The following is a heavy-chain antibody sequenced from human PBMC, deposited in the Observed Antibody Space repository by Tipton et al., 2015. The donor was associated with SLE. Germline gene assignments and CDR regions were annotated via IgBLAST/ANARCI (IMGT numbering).Heavy chain of an antibody. V-gene: IGHV3-9*01. D-gene: IGHD1-26*01. CDR3: AKGVGATGG. CDR1: GFTFDDYA. J-gene: IGHJ4*02. Sequence: SLRLSCAASGFTFDDYAMHWVRQAPGKGLEWVSGISWNSGSIGYADSVKGRFTISRDNAKNSLYLQMNSLRAEDTAVYYCAKGVGATGGWGQGTLVTVSS. CDR2: ISWNSGSI.